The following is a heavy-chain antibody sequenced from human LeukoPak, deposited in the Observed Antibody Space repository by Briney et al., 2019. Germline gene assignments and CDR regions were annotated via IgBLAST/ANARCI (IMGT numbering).Heavy chain of an antibody. CDR1: GGTFSNYA. D-gene: IGHD3-10*01. CDR2: IIPLFGTA. V-gene: IGHV1-69*13. Sequence: GASVKVSCKASGGTFSNYAISWVRQAPGQGLEWMGGIIPLFGTANYAQKFQGRVTITADESTSTAYMELSSLRSEDTAVYYCASGSGSYYFGYYFDYWGQGTLVTVSS. CDR3: ASGSGSYYFGYYFDY. J-gene: IGHJ4*02.